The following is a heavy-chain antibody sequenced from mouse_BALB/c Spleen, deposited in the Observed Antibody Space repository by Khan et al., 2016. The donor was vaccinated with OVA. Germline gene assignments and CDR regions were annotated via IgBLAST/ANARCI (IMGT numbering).Heavy chain of an antibody. CDR3: ARISRK. CDR2: IYPPNGNT. Sequence: IQLVQSGAELVKSGATVKLSCTASGLNIKDTYMHWLQQWPEQGLEWIGMIYPPNGNTKYDPQFLGQATITADTSSNTTYLQLNSLTSEDTAVEYRARISRKWGQGTTLTVSS. J-gene: IGHJ2*01. CDR1: GLNIKDTY. V-gene: IGHV14-3*02.